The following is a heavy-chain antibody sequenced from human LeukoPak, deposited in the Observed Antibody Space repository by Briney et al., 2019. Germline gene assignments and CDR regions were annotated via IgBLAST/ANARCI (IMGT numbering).Heavy chain of an antibody. D-gene: IGHD1-26*01. Sequence: ESGPTLVNPTQTLTLTCTFPGFSLSTSGVGVGWIRQPPGKALEWLALIYWDDDKRYSPSLKSRLTITKDTSKNQVVLTMTNMDPVDTATYYCAHKAGIVGATRARGFDPWGQGTLVTVSS. V-gene: IGHV2-5*02. CDR2: IYWDDDK. CDR3: AHKAGIVGATRARGFDP. J-gene: IGHJ5*02. CDR1: GFSLSTSGVG.